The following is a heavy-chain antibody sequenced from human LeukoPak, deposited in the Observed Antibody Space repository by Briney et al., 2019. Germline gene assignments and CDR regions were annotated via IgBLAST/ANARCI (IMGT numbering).Heavy chain of an antibody. J-gene: IGHJ4*02. D-gene: IGHD4-23*01. V-gene: IGHV4-31*03. CDR2: IYYSGST. Sequence: SQTLSLTCTVSGGSISSGGYYWSWIRQHPGKGLEWIGYIYYSGSTYYNPSLKSRVTISVDTSKNQFSLKLSSVTAADTAVYYCARSTTVVRPFDYWGQGTLVTVSS. CDR3: ARSTTVVRPFDY. CDR1: GGSISSGGYY.